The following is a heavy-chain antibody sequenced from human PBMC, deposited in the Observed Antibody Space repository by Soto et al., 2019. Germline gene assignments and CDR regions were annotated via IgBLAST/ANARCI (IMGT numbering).Heavy chain of an antibody. D-gene: IGHD3-10*01. CDR3: AKDYYYGSGRYYYMDV. J-gene: IGHJ6*03. CDR1: GFTFDDYA. V-gene: IGHV3-9*01. Sequence: PGGSLRLSCAASGFTFDDYAMHWVRQAPGKGLEWVSGISWNSGSIGYADSVKGRFTISRDNAKNSLYLQMNSLRAEDTALYYCAKDYYYGSGRYYYMDVWGKGTTVTVS. CDR2: ISWNSGSI.